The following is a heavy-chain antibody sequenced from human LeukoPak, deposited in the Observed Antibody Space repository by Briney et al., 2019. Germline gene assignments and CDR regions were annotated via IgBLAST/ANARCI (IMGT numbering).Heavy chain of an antibody. CDR2: ISGSGGST. Sequence: GGSLRLSCAASGFTSSSYAMSWVRQAPGKGLEWVSAISGSGGSTYYADSVKGRFTISRDNSKNTLYLQMNSLRAEDTAVYYCAKDPRLTTPRNNWFDPWGQGTLVTVSS. CDR3: AKDPRLTTPRNNWFDP. CDR1: GFTSSSYA. V-gene: IGHV3-23*01. J-gene: IGHJ5*02.